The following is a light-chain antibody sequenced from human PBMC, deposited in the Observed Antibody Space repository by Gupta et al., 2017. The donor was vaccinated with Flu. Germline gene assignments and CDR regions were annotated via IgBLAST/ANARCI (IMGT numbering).Light chain of an antibody. CDR3: HQYGTSPYT. CDR2: GAS. Sequence: EIVLTQSPGTLSLSPGEKATLSCRASQSVNSRYLAWYQQKPGQAPRLLIKGASSRATGIPDRFSGSGSGTDFTLTISRLEPEDFAVYYCHQYGTSPYTFGQGTKLEIK. J-gene: IGKJ2*01. V-gene: IGKV3-20*01. CDR1: QSVNSRY.